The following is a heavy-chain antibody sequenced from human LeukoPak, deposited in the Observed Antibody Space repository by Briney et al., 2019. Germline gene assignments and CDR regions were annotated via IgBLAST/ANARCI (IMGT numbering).Heavy chain of an antibody. D-gene: IGHD3-16*02. CDR1: GYTFTSYD. Sequence: ASVKVSCKASGYTFTSYDINWVRQATGQGLEWMGWMNPNSGGTNYAQKFQGRVTMTRDTSISTAYMELSRLRSDDTAVYYCARDPPYVWGSYRTIKDDYWGQGTLVTVSS. J-gene: IGHJ4*02. CDR3: ARDPPYVWGSYRTIKDDY. V-gene: IGHV1-2*02. CDR2: MNPNSGGT.